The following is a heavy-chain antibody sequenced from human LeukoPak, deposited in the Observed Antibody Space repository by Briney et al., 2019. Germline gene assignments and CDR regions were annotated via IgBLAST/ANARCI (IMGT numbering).Heavy chain of an antibody. CDR1: GYTFTGYY. Sequence: ASMMVSCKASGYTFTGYYMHWVRQAPGQGLEWMGWINPNSGGTNYAQKFQGRVTMTRDTSISTAYMELSRLRSDDTAVYYCARDTDDYGDYGWYYYYGMDVWGQGTTVTVSS. CDR2: INPNSGGT. V-gene: IGHV1-2*02. CDR3: ARDTDDYGDYGWYYYYGMDV. D-gene: IGHD4-17*01. J-gene: IGHJ6*02.